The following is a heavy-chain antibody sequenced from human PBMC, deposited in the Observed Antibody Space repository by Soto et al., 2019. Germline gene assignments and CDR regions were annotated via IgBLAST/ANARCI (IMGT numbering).Heavy chain of an antibody. J-gene: IGHJ4*02. CDR3: ARDREYYDSSGLYFDY. Sequence: QVQLQESGPGLVKPSETLSLTCSVSGGSIRDYYWSWIRQPPGKGLEWIGYTYYGWNTNYNPSLKSRVTISVDTSKSQFSLKLISVTAADTAVYYCARDREYYDSSGLYFDYWGKGTLVTVSS. D-gene: IGHD3-22*01. CDR2: TYYGWNT. V-gene: IGHV4-59*01. CDR1: GGSIRDYY.